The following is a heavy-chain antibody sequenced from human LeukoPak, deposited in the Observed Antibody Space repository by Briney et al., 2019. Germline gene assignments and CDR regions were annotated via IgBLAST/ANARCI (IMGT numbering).Heavy chain of an antibody. CDR1: GFTFTNYA. CDR3: VKEDGYKSSWPGGSYFDY. Sequence: QSGGSLRLSCAASGFTFTNYAMSWVRQAPGKGLEWVSGISGSGDKTYYADSVKGRFTISRDNSKNTVYLQMNSLRAEDTAVYYCVKEDGYKSSWPGGSYFDYWGQGTLVPVSS. J-gene: IGHJ4*02. CDR2: ISGSGDKT. D-gene: IGHD6-13*01. V-gene: IGHV3-23*01.